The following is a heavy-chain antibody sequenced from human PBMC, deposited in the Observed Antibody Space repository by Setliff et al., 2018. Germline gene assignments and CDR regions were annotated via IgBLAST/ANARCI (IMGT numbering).Heavy chain of an antibody. V-gene: IGHV4-39*01. Sequence: SETLSLTCSVSGGSIISSTYNWGWIRQPPGKGLEWIGSIYSTGSTNYNPSLKSRVAISIDTSKNQFSLKVNSVTAADTAIYYCARGLNSVSWTFAYWGQGSLVTVSS. J-gene: IGHJ4*02. CDR2: IYSTGST. CDR3: ARGLNSVSWTFAY. CDR1: GGSIISSTYN. D-gene: IGHD2-15*01.